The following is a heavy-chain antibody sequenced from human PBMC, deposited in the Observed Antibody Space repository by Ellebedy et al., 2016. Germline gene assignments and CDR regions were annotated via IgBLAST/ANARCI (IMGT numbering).Heavy chain of an antibody. CDR1: GFTFTSYG. Sequence: GGSLRLXCVVSGFTFTSYGIHWVRQAPGKGLEWVAVISYDGTKKYYIDSVRCRFTVSRDTSKDTLYLQMNSLRAEDTALYYCAKERSAYGDYEIDYWGQGTLVTVSS. D-gene: IGHD4-17*01. CDR3: AKERSAYGDYEIDY. V-gene: IGHV3-30*18. J-gene: IGHJ4*02. CDR2: ISYDGTKK.